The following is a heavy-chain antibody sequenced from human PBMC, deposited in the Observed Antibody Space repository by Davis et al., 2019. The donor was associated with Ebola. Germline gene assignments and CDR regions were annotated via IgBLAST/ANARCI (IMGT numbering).Heavy chain of an antibody. CDR2: IWYDGSNK. D-gene: IGHD4-17*01. J-gene: IGHJ6*02. CDR3: ARDSTTMTTWYYGMDV. V-gene: IGHV3-33*08. Sequence: GGSLRLSCAASGFTFSDYYMSWIRQAPGKGLEWVAVIWYDGSNKYYADSVKGRFTISRDNSKNTLYLQMNSLRAEDTAVYYCARDSTTMTTWYYGMDVWGQGTTVTVSS. CDR1: GFTFSDYY.